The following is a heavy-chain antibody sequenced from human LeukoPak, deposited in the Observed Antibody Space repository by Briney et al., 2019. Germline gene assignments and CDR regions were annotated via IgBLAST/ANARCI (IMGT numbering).Heavy chain of an antibody. CDR2: IYHSGST. CDR1: GGSISSTIYS. V-gene: IGHV4-30-2*01. D-gene: IGHD3-10*01. Sequence: PSETLSLTCVVSGGSISSTIYSWGRIRQPPGKGLEWIGNIYHSGSTYYNPSLESRVTISVDRSKNHFSLNLRSVTAADSAVYYCARNKGRYGSGRVHFDPWGQGTLVTVSS. CDR3: ARNKGRYGSGRVHFDP. J-gene: IGHJ5*02.